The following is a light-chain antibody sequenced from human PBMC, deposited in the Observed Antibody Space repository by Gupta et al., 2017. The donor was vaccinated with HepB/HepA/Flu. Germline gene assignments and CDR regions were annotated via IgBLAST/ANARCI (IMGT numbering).Light chain of an antibody. CDR2: QVY. CDR1: QSLVFSDGNTF. V-gene: IGKV2-30*01. CDR3: VQGTHWPT. Sequence: DVVFTQPPLSLPVTLGQPAPISCRSSQSLVFSDGNTFLHWFQQRAGQSPRRLLYQVYKRDSGVPERSSGSGSGTDFTLRISRVEAEDVAIYYCVQGTHWPTFGGGTKVEIK. J-gene: IGKJ4*01.